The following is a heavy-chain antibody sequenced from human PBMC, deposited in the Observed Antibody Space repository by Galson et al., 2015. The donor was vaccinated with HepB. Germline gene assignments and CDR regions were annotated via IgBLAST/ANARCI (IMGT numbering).Heavy chain of an antibody. Sequence: SVKVSCKASGYTFTSYAMHWVRQAPGQRLEWMGWINAGNGNTKYSQKFQGRVTITRDTSASTAYMELSSLRSEDTAVYYCARVGNLQGNYGMDVWGQGTTVTVSS. CDR1: GYTFTSYA. CDR3: ARVGNLQGNYGMDV. J-gene: IGHJ6*02. V-gene: IGHV1-3*01. D-gene: IGHD1-14*01. CDR2: INAGNGNT.